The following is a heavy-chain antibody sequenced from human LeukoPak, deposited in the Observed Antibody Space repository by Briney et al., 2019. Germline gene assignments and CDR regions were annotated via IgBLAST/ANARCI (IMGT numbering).Heavy chain of an antibody. D-gene: IGHD3-16*01. Sequence: SGGSLRLSCAATGFTFSSYGMSWVRQAPGKGLEWVSGISGSGGGTYYADSVKGRFTISRDNSKNTLYLQMNSPRADDTAVYYCAKGGDYVDVWGKGTTVTISS. CDR3: AKGGDYVDV. CDR1: GFTFSSYG. J-gene: IGHJ6*03. CDR2: ISGSGGGT. V-gene: IGHV3-23*01.